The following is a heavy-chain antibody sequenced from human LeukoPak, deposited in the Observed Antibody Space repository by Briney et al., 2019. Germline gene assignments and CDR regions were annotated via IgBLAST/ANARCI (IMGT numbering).Heavy chain of an antibody. CDR3: ARWVRDFDY. V-gene: IGHV5-10-1*01. CDR1: GYSFTIYW. D-gene: IGHD2-21*01. CDR2: IDPSDSYT. Sequence: GESLKISCQGSGYSFTIYWISWLRQMPGKGLEWMGRIDPSDSYTNYSPSFQGHVTISTDKSISTAFLQWSSLQASDTAMYYCARWVRDFDYWGQGTLVTVSS. J-gene: IGHJ4*02.